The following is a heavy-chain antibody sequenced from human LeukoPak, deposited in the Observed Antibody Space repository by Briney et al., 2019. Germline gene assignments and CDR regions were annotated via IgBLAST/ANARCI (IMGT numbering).Heavy chain of an antibody. D-gene: IGHD3-16*02. Sequence: SVKVSCKASGGTFSSYAISWVRQAPGQGLEWMGGLIPIFGTANYAQKFQGRVTIIADESTSTAYMELSSLRSEDTAVYYCATDYDYVWGSYRYTRYWGQGTLVTVSS. J-gene: IGHJ4*02. CDR3: ATDYDYVWGSYRYTRY. CDR1: GGTFSSYA. CDR2: LIPIFGTA. V-gene: IGHV1-69*13.